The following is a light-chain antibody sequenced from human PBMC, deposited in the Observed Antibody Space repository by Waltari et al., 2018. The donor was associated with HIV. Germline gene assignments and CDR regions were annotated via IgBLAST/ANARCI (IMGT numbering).Light chain of an antibody. Sequence: QLVLTQSPSASASLGASVRLTCTLDSGHSLYAITWHQRQPEKAPRFLMKVNRDGSAIKGDWIPDLFSGSTSGAERYLIISSLQSEDEAEYYCQAWGTGMVFGGGTYLTVL. V-gene: IGLV4-69*01. CDR1: SGHSLYA. J-gene: IGLJ3*02. CDR2: VNRDGSA. CDR3: QAWGTGMV.